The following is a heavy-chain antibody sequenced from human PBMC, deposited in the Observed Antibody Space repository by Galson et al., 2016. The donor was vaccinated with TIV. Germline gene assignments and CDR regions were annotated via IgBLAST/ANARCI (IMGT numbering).Heavy chain of an antibody. CDR1: GFTFSTYS. Sequence: SLRLSCAVSGFTFSTYSINWVRQAPGKGLEWVASISRSGSYISYADSLKGRFTISRDNAKNSLYLQMNSLRADDTAVYYCARASDTMLRGVLIYHFDYWGQGTLVTVSS. CDR3: ARASDTMLRGVLIYHFDY. CDR2: ISRSGSYI. V-gene: IGHV3-21*01. D-gene: IGHD3-10*01. J-gene: IGHJ4*02.